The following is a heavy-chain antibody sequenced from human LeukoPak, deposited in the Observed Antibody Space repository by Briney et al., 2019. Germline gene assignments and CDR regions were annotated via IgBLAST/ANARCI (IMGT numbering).Heavy chain of an antibody. Sequence: SETLSLTCTVSRASISPYYWTWIGQPAGKGLEWIGHVHTSGSTNYNPSLKSRVTMSIDTSTNQFSLKLNSLTAADTAVYYCAKEGMIRGVIDYWGQGALVTVSS. V-gene: IGHV4-4*07. CDR3: AKEGMIRGVIDY. J-gene: IGHJ4*02. D-gene: IGHD3-10*01. CDR2: VHTSGST. CDR1: RASISPYY.